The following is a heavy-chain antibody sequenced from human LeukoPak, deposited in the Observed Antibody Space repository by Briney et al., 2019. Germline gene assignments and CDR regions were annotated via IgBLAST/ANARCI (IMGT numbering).Heavy chain of an antibody. V-gene: IGHV1-18*01. CDR2: ISAYNGKI. CDR3: ARDPLTYYPDTSGYSCYFDY. Sequence: ASVKVSCKASGYTFTNYGITWVRQAPGQGLEWMGWISAYNGKINYPQKFQGRVTMTTDTSTSTAYMELRSLRSDDTAIYYCARDPLTYYPDTSGYSCYFDYWGQGTLVTVSS. D-gene: IGHD3-22*01. J-gene: IGHJ4*02. CDR1: GYTFTNYG.